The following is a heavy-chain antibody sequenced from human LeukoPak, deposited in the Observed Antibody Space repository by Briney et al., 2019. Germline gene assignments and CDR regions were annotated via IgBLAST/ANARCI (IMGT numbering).Heavy chain of an antibody. CDR1: GYTFTSYG. Sequence: ASEKVSCKASGYTFTSYGISWVRQAPGQGLEWMGWNSAYNGNTNYAQKLQGRVTMTTDTSTSTAYMELRSLRSDDTAVYYCARRGMGYSGSVFFDYWGQGTLVTVSS. CDR2: NSAYNGNT. D-gene: IGHD1-26*01. CDR3: ARRGMGYSGSVFFDY. J-gene: IGHJ4*02. V-gene: IGHV1-18*01.